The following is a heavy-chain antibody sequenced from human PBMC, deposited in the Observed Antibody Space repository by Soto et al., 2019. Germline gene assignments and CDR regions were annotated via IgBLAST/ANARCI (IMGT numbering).Heavy chain of an antibody. CDR1: GGSISSYY. CDR2: IYYRGST. D-gene: IGHD4-17*01. V-gene: IGHV4-59*05. J-gene: IGHJ5*01. Sequence: SETLSLTCSVSGGSISSYYLSWIGHPPRKGLEWIGSIYYRGSTYYNPSLKRRVTISVDTSKNQFSLKLRSVTAADTAVYYCAIDYGDYSFFMDSWGQGALVTVSS. CDR3: AIDYGDYSFFMDS.